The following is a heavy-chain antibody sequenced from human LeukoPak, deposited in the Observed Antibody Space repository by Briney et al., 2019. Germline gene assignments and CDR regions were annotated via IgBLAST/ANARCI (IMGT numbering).Heavy chain of an antibody. D-gene: IGHD2-21*02. CDR3: ATDRDNSDWQKRFDS. CDR1: GFTFSTCW. CDR2: INQDASEI. Sequence: GGSLRLSCAASGFTFSTCWMNWYRQAPGKGLEWVGNINQDASEINYVDSVRGRFTISRDNAKNSLHLQMNSLRAEDTAVYYCATDRDNSDWQKRFDSWGQGTLVTVSS. V-gene: IGHV3-7*01. J-gene: IGHJ4*02.